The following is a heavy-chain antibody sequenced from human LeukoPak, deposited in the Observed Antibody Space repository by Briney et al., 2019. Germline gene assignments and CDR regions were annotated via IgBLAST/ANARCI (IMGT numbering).Heavy chain of an antibody. CDR2: IKYDESIT. J-gene: IGHJ4*02. CDR1: GFTFSNYW. V-gene: IGHV3-74*01. Sequence: PGGSLRLSCAASGFTFSNYWMYWVRQAPGKGLVWVARIKYDESITRHADSVKGRFTISRDNAKSTLYLQMNSVTAEDTALYYCARGIAAGSSVAIDLWGQGTQVTVSS. CDR3: ARGIAAGSSVAIDL. D-gene: IGHD6-13*01.